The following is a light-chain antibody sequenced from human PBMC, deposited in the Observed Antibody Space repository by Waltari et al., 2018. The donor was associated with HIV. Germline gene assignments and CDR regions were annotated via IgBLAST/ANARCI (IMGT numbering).Light chain of an antibody. Sequence: QSVLTQPPSASGTPGQRVPLSCSAGSSNIEGYTVHWYQQTPGTAPKLLIFTDNQRPSGVPDRFSGSKSGTSASLAISGLQSEDEADYYCSAWDDSLRGPVFGGGTKLTVL. CDR1: SSNIEGYT. CDR2: TDN. J-gene: IGLJ2*01. CDR3: SAWDDSLRGPV. V-gene: IGLV1-44*01.